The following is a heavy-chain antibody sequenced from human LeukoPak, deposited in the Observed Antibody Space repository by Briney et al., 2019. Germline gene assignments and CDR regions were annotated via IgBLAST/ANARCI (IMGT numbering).Heavy chain of an antibody. CDR3: ARSSGKSRFDY. CDR1: GYTFTGYY. D-gene: IGHD6-25*01. Sequence: SVRISCKASGYTFTGYYTHWVRQAPGQGLEWMGWINNKNGVTNYAQKFQGRVTMTRDSSISTAYMELNGLRSDDTAVYYCARSSGKSRFDYWGQGTLVTVSS. J-gene: IGHJ4*02. V-gene: IGHV1-2*02. CDR2: INNKNGVT.